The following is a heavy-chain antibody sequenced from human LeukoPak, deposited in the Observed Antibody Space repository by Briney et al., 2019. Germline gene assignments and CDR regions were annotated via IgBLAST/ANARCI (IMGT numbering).Heavy chain of an antibody. J-gene: IGHJ4*02. V-gene: IGHV4-30-4*07. Sequence: SETLSLTCAVSGGSISSGGYSWSWIRQPPGKGLEWIGYIYYSGSTYYNPSLKSRVTISVDTSKNQFSLKLSSVTAADTAVYYCARASGGMATILNWGQGTLVTVSS. CDR2: IYYSGST. CDR1: GGSISSGGYS. CDR3: ARASGGMATILN. D-gene: IGHD5-24*01.